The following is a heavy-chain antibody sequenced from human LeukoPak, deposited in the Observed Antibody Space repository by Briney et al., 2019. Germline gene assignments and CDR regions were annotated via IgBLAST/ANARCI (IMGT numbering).Heavy chain of an antibody. D-gene: IGHD5-12*01. CDR1: GFTFSNYW. Sequence: GGSLRLSCAASGFTFSNYWMSWVRQAPGKGLEWVAHINQDGSEEHYMDSVKARFIISRNNAKNSLSLQMDSLRAEDTAVYYCVRDGGVSGYDLLDYWGQGTLVTVSS. CDR3: VRDGGVSGYDLLDY. CDR2: INQDGSEE. J-gene: IGHJ4*02. V-gene: IGHV3-7*01.